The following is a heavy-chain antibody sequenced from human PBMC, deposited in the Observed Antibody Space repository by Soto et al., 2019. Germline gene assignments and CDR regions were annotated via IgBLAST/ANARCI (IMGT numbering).Heavy chain of an antibody. Sequence: QVQLVQSGAEVKKPGSSVKVSCKASGGTFSSYAISWVRQAPGQGLEWMGGMIPIFGTANYAQKFQGRVTITADESTSTAYMELSSLGSEATAVYYCARDLGGIVVVPAAIPNWFDPWGQGTLVTVSS. V-gene: IGHV1-69*01. CDR3: ARDLGGIVVVPAAIPNWFDP. CDR1: GGTFSSYA. CDR2: MIPIFGTA. D-gene: IGHD2-2*02. J-gene: IGHJ5*02.